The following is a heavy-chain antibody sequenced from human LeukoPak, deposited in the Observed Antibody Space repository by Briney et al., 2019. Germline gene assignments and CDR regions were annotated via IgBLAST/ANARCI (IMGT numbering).Heavy chain of an antibody. Sequence: GGSLRLSCAASGFTFSSYSMNWVRQAPGKGLEWVSSISSSSSYIYYADSVKGRFTISRDNAKSSLYLQMNSLRAEDTAVYYCARDARRDGYNPFDYWGQGTLVTVSS. J-gene: IGHJ4*02. CDR2: ISSSSSYI. CDR3: ARDARRDGYNPFDY. CDR1: GFTFSSYS. V-gene: IGHV3-21*01. D-gene: IGHD5-24*01.